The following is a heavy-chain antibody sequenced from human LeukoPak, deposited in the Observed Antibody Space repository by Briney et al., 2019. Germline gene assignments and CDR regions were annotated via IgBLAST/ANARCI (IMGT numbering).Heavy chain of an antibody. D-gene: IGHD5-24*01. Sequence: GGSLRLSCAASGFTFSSYSMNWVRQAPGKGLEWVSSISSSSSYIYYADSVKGRFTISRDNAKNSLYLQMNSLRAEDTAVYYCARMEDGYNPKGLNAFDIWGQGTMVTVSS. CDR2: ISSSSSYI. CDR1: GFTFSSYS. CDR3: ARMEDGYNPKGLNAFDI. V-gene: IGHV3-21*04. J-gene: IGHJ3*02.